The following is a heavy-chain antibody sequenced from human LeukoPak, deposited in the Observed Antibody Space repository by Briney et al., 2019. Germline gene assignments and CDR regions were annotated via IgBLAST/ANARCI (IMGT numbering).Heavy chain of an antibody. Sequence: GGSLRLSCAASGFTFSSYWMHWVRHAPGKGLEWVSVIYSGGSTYYSDSVKGRFTISRDNSKNTLYLQMNSLRAEDTAVYYCAREGRYYDILTGYYSLDAFDIWGQGTMVTVSS. CDR1: GFTFSSYW. J-gene: IGHJ3*02. CDR3: AREGRYYDILTGYYSLDAFDI. D-gene: IGHD3-9*01. CDR2: IYSGGST. V-gene: IGHV3-66*01.